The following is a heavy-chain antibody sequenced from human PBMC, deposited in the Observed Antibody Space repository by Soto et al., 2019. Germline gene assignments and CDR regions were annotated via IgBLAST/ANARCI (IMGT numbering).Heavy chain of an antibody. J-gene: IGHJ4*02. CDR1: GFTFSSYA. CDR2: VSYDGSKQ. D-gene: IGHD3-22*01. Sequence: QVQLVESGGGVVQPGRSLRVSCAASGFTFSSYAMHWVRQAPGKGLEWVAVVSYDGSKQFYADSVEGRFTISRDSSKSTLYLHMDNLRDEDTAVYYCARDRVYYYDNSGYCNFDYWGQGTLVTVSS. V-gene: IGHV3-30-3*01. CDR3: ARDRVYYYDNSGYCNFDY.